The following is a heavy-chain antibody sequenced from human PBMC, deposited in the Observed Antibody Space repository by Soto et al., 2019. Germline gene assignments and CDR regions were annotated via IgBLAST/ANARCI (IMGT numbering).Heavy chain of an antibody. V-gene: IGHV3-48*02. D-gene: IGHD3-22*01. CDR1: GFTFSSYS. CDR3: ARSTYYYDSSGYTRPNWFDP. Sequence: GSLRLSCAASGFTFSSYSMNWVRQAPGKGLEWASYITSSSSTIYYADSVKGRFTISRDNAKNSLYLQMNSLRDEDTAVYYCARSTYYYDSSGYTRPNWFDPWGQGTLVTVSS. J-gene: IGHJ5*02. CDR2: ITSSSSTI.